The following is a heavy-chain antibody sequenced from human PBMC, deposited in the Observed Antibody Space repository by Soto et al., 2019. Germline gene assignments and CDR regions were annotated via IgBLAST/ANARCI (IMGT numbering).Heavy chain of an antibody. J-gene: IGHJ3*02. CDR3: ATIPLSGSYSAFDI. D-gene: IGHD1-26*01. CDR2: INPSNGNT. Sequence: ASVKVSFKASGYTFTSYYMHWVRQAPGQGLEWMGIINPSNGNTSYAQKLQGRVTMTTDTSTSTAYMELRSLRSDDTAVYYCATIPLSGSYSAFDIWGQGTMVTVSS. V-gene: IGHV1-46*01. CDR1: GYTFTSYY.